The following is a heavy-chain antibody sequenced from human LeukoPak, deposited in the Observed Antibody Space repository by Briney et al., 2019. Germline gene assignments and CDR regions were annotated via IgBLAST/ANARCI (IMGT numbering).Heavy chain of an antibody. CDR2: IYSGGST. CDR1: GFAFSRYS. CDR3: ARESRGSDWTPYYYYGMDV. Sequence: PGGSLRLSCAASGFAFSRYSMNWVRRAPGKGLEWVSVIYSGGSTYYADSVKGRFTISRDNSKNTLYLQMNSLRAEYTAVYYCARESRGSDWTPYYYYGMDVWGQGTTVTVSS. D-gene: IGHD5-12*01. V-gene: IGHV3-66*01. J-gene: IGHJ6*02.